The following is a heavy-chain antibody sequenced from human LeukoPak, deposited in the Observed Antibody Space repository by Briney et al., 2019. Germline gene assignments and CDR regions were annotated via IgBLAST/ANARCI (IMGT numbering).Heavy chain of an antibody. D-gene: IGHD5-18*01. CDR2: ISYDGSNK. Sequence: GGSLRLSCAASGFTFSSYAMHWVRQAPGKGLEWVAVISYDGSNKYYADSVKGRFTISRDNSKNTLYLQMNSLRAEDTAVYYCAKGRNTAMVTGFDYWGQGTLVTVSP. CDR3: AKGRNTAMVTGFDY. V-gene: IGHV3-30-3*01. CDR1: GFTFSSYA. J-gene: IGHJ4*02.